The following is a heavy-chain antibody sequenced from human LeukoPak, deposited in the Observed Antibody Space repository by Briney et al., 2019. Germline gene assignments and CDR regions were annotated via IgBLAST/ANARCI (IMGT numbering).Heavy chain of an antibody. Sequence: ASVKVSCKASGYTFTSYYMHWVRQAPGEGLEWMGVINPSGGSTSYAQKFQGRVTMTRDTSTSTVYMELSSLRSEDTAVYYCARERRRGYSLEYWGQGTLVTVSS. J-gene: IGHJ4*02. D-gene: IGHD5-18*01. V-gene: IGHV1-46*01. CDR2: INPSGGST. CDR1: GYTFTSYY. CDR3: ARERRRGYSLEY.